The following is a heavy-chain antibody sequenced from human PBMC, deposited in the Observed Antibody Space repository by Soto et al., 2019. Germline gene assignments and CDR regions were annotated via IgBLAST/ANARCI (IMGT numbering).Heavy chain of an antibody. V-gene: IGHV3-30*18. CDR1: GFTFSSYG. J-gene: IGHJ4*02. Sequence: QVQLVESGGGVVQPGRSLRLSCAASGFTFSSYGMHWVRQAPGKGLEWVAVISYDGSNKYYADSVKGRFTISRDNSKNTLYLQMNSLRAEDTAVYYCAKSPPDVVIDYWGQGTLVTVS. CDR3: AKSPPDVVIDY. D-gene: IGHD3-16*02. CDR2: ISYDGSNK.